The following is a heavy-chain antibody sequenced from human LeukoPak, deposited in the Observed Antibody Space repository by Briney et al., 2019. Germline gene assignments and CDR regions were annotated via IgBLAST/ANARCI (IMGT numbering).Heavy chain of an antibody. J-gene: IGHJ6*02. CDR3: AKYSSSSSRYYGMDV. V-gene: IGHV3-15*01. CDR2: LKSKTDGGTT. D-gene: IGHD6-6*01. CDR1: GFTFNKAW. Sequence: GGSLRLSCAASGFTFNKAWMTWVRQAPGKGLEWVGRLKSKTDGGTTDYAAPVKGRFIILRDDSRSMLYLQMNSLGAEDTAVYYCAKYSSSSSRYYGMDVWGQGTTVTVSS.